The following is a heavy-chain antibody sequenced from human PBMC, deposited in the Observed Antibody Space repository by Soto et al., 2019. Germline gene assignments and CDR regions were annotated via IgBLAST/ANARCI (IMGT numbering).Heavy chain of an antibody. CDR1: GGSISSFY. J-gene: IGHJ4*02. CDR2: IYKSGIT. D-gene: IGHD2-21*02. V-gene: IGHV4-59*01. CDR3: ARAPAYCGGDCFYFDY. Sequence: QVQLQESGPGLVKPSETLSLTCSVSGGSISSFYWSWIRQPPGKGLEWIGFIYKSGITNYNPSLKSRVTISVDMSKDQFSLKLRSVPAADTAVYYCARAPAYCGGDCFYFDYWGQGTLVTVSS.